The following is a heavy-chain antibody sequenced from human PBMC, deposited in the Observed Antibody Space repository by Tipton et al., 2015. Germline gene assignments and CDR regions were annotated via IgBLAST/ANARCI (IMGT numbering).Heavy chain of an antibody. V-gene: IGHV4-34*01. J-gene: IGHJ6*02. CDR3: ARDLEHGMDV. D-gene: IGHD5-24*01. CDR1: GGSFSDYY. CDR2: INHSGST. Sequence: TLSLTCAVYGGSFSDYYWTWVRQSPGKGLEWIGEINHSGSTNYNPSLKSRVTISVDTSKNQFSLKLSSVIAADTAVYYCARDLEHGMDVWGQGTTVTVSS.